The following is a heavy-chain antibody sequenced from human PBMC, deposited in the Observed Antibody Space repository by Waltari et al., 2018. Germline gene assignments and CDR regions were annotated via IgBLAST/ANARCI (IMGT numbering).Heavy chain of an antibody. CDR1: GFTVSHNY. D-gene: IGHD7-27*01. CDR3: ATWTGGSLGAFDN. CDR2: IYSGGDT. J-gene: IGHJ3*02. Sequence: EVQLVASGGGLIQPGGYLSLSCEVSGFTVSHNYIGWVRQAPGKGLEWVSVIYSGGDTYDADAVRGRFTISRDNSKNTLYLQMNSLRVEDTALYYCATWTGGSLGAFDNWGQGTMVTVSS. V-gene: IGHV3-53*01.